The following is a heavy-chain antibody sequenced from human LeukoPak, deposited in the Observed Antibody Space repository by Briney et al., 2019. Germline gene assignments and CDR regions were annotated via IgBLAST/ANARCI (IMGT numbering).Heavy chain of an antibody. D-gene: IGHD3-16*01. Sequence: GGSLRLSCAASGFSFSSYEMNWVRQAPGKGLEWVSYISSSGNTIYYADSVKGRFTISRDNAKNSLYLQMNSLRAEDTAVYYCARGYIWGSYGSDYWGQGTLVTVSS. V-gene: IGHV3-48*03. CDR3: ARGYIWGSYGSDY. CDR1: GFSFSSYE. CDR2: ISSSGNTI. J-gene: IGHJ4*02.